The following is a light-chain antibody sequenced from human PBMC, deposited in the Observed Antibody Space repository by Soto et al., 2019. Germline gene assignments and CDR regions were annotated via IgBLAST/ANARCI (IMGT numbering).Light chain of an antibody. CDR1: QSVRNNF. CDR2: GAS. Sequence: EIVLTQSPGALSLSPGERATLSCRASQSVRNNFLAWYQQKPGQAPTSLIFGASDRAPGIPDRFSGSGSGTDFTLTISGLEPEDFAVYYCQDYGSSPTFGGGTKVEIK. CDR3: QDYGSSPT. V-gene: IGKV3-20*01. J-gene: IGKJ4*01.